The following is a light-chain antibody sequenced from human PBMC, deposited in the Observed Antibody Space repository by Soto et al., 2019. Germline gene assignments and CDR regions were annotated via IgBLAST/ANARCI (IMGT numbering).Light chain of an antibody. CDR3: QQADSFPLT. J-gene: IGKJ4*01. CDR2: AAS. CDR1: QGISNW. Sequence: DIQLTQSPSSVYASVGDRVTITCRASQGISNWLAWYQQKPGKAPKLLISAASSLQRGVPSRFSGSRSGTDFSLAISSVQPQDLATYYCQQADSFPLTVGGGTKVEI. V-gene: IGKV1-12*01.